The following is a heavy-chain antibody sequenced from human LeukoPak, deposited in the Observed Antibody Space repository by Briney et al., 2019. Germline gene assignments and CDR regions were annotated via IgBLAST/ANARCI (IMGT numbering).Heavy chain of an antibody. J-gene: IGHJ4*02. D-gene: IGHD3-10*01. V-gene: IGHV1-2*02. CDR2: INPKTGGT. Sequence: ASVKVSCKSSGYSFIDYYIHWVRQAPGERLEWMGWINPKTGGTNYERNFEGRVTVTSDTSTTTVYMELSSLTSDDTAVYYCARRGSYYDYWGQGTLVTVSS. CDR3: ARRGSYYDY. CDR1: GYSFIDYY.